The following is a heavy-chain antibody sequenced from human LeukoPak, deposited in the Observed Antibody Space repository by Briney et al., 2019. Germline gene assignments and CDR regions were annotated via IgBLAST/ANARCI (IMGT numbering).Heavy chain of an antibody. J-gene: IGHJ4*02. CDR2: IIPIFGTA. V-gene: IGHV1-69*05. CDR1: GGTFSSYA. Sequence: SVEVSCKASGGTFSSYAISWVRQAPGQGLEWMGGIIPIFGTANYAQKFQGRVTITTDESTSTAYMELSSLRSEDTAVYYCATHKDIVVVVAATWPYYFDYWGQGTLVTVSS. CDR3: ATHKDIVVVVAATWPYYFDY. D-gene: IGHD2-15*01.